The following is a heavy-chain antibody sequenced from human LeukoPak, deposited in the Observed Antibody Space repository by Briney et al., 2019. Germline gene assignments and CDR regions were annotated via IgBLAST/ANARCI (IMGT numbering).Heavy chain of an antibody. J-gene: IGHJ4*02. D-gene: IGHD4-23*01. Sequence: GASVKVSCKASGYTFTSYVISWVGQAPGRGLEWMGWISAYNGNTNYAQNLQGRVTMTTDTSTSTAYMELRSLRSDDTAVYYCARVDYGGHSDFDYFDYWGQGTLVTVSS. CDR3: ARVDYGGHSDFDYFDY. V-gene: IGHV1-18*01. CDR2: ISAYNGNT. CDR1: GYTFTSYV.